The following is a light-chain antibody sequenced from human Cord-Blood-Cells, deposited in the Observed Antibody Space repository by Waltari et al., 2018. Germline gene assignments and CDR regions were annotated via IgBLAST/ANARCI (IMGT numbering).Light chain of an antibody. CDR2: DAS. J-gene: IGKJ4*01. Sequence: ELVLTQSTATLSLSPGESTTLPCRASQSVSSYLAWYQQKPGQAPRLLIYDASNRATGIPARFSGSGSGTDFTLTISSLEPEDFAVYYCQQRSNWPPLTFGGGTKVEIK. V-gene: IGKV3-11*01. CDR3: QQRSNWPPLT. CDR1: QSVSSY.